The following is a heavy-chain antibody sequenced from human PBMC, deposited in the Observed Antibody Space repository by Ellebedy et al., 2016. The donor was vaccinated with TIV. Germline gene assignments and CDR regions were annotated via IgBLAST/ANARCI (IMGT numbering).Heavy chain of an antibody. J-gene: IGHJ3*02. CDR3: ARKGDDYDAFDI. CDR2: IGTAGDT. V-gene: IGHV3-13*01. Sequence: GESLKISCAASGFTFRSHDMHCVRQATEKGLEWISAIGTAGDTYYSGSVKGRFTISRENAKNSLYLQMNSLKSGDTAVYYCARKGDDYDAFDIWGQGTMVTVSS. CDR1: GFTFRSHD. D-gene: IGHD5-24*01.